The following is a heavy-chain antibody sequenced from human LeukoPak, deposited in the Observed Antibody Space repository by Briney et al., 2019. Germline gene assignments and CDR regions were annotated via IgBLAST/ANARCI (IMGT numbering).Heavy chain of an antibody. CDR1: GFTFSTYW. CDR3: ARQGRISMIVVLIEDAFDI. CDR2: IYYSGST. Sequence: GSLRLSCAASGFTFSTYWMSWVRQSPGKGLEWMGTIYYSGSTYYNPSLKSRVTISVDTSKNQFSLKLSSVTAADTAVYCARQGRISMIVVLIEDAFDIWGQGTMVTVSS. J-gene: IGHJ3*02. V-gene: IGHV4-39*01. D-gene: IGHD3-22*01.